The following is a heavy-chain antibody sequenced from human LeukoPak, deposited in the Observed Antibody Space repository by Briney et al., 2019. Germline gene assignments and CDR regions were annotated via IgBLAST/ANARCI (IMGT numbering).Heavy chain of an antibody. D-gene: IGHD1-7*01. Sequence: PGGSLRLSCAASGFTFSSYAMSWVRQAPGKGLEWVSAISGSGGSTYYAGSVKGRFTISRDNSKNTLYLQMNSLRAEDTAVYYCARDSVRTTGPGFDWSQGTLVTVSS. V-gene: IGHV3-23*01. CDR1: GFTFSSYA. J-gene: IGHJ4*02. CDR3: ARDSVRTTGPGFD. CDR2: ISGSGGST.